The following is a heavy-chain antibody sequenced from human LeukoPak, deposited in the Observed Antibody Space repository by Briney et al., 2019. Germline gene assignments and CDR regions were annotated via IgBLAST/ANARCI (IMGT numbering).Heavy chain of an antibody. D-gene: IGHD3-9*01. J-gene: IGHJ6*04. CDR1: GFTFYTYW. V-gene: IGHV3-7*01. Sequence: GGSLRLSCAASGFTFYTYWMSWVRQAPGKGLEWVANIKQDGSGVYYVDSVKGRFTISRDNAKNSLYLQMSSLRSEDTAVYFCARLTRMMDVWGKGTTVTVSS. CDR3: ARLTRMMDV. CDR2: IKQDGSGV.